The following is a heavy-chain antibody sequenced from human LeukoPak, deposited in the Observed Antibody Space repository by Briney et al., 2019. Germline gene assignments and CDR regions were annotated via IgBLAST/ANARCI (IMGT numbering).Heavy chain of an antibody. CDR2: IWSDGGKS. CDR1: GFTFSAYG. J-gene: IGHJ4*02. Sequence: PGRSLTLSCAASGFTFSAYGMHWVRQAPGKGLGWVAVIWSDGGKSYNSDSVEGRFTISRDNSKNTLYLQMNSLRADDTAVYYCATDSIGPATDFDYWGQGTLVTVSS. D-gene: IGHD2-2*01. V-gene: IGHV3-33*01. CDR3: ATDSIGPATDFDY.